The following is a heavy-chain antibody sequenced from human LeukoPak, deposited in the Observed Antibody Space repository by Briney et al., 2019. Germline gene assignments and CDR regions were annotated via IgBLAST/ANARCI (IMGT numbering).Heavy chain of an antibody. V-gene: IGHV4-39*07. J-gene: IGHJ5*02. D-gene: IGHD6-13*01. CDR1: GGSISRSSYY. CDR2: IYYSGST. CDR3: AAETTAGNA. Sequence: PSETLSLTCTVSGGSISRSSYYWGWIRQPPGKGLEWIGSIYYSGSTYYNPSLKSRVTISVDTSKSQFSLKLSSVTAADTAVYYCAAETTAGNAWGQGTLVAVSS.